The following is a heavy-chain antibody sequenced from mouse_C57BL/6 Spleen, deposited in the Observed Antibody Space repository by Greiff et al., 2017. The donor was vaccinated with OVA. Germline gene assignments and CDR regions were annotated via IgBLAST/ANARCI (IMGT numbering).Heavy chain of an antibody. V-gene: IGHV1-55*01. CDR2: IYPGSGST. CDR1: GYTFTSYW. CDR3: ARFYYSNYALDY. Sequence: QVQLQQPGAKLVKPGASVKMSCKASGYTFTSYWITWVKQRPGQGLEWIGDIYPGSGSTNYNEKFKSKATLTVDTSSSTAYMQLSSLTSEDSAVYYCARFYYSNYALDYWGQGTTLTVSS. D-gene: IGHD2-5*01. J-gene: IGHJ2*01.